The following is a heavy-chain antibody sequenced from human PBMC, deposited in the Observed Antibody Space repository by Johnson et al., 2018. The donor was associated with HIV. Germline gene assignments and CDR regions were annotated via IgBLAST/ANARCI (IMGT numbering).Heavy chain of an antibody. Sequence: QVQLVESGGGVVQPGRSLRLSCAASGFTFSSYGMHWVRQAPGKGLEWVAGMWYDGTNKNYADSVKGRFTISRYNSKNPLHLQLNSLRAEDKAVYYCAKCIWGSSWIDAFDIWGQGTMVTVSS. D-gene: IGHD6-13*01. V-gene: IGHV3-33*06. CDR2: MWYDGTNK. CDR1: GFTFSSYG. CDR3: AKCIWGSSWIDAFDI. J-gene: IGHJ3*02.